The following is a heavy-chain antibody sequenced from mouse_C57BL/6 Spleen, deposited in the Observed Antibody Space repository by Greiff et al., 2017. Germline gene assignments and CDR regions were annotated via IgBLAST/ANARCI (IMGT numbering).Heavy chain of an antibody. J-gene: IGHJ4*01. V-gene: IGHV5-17*01. CDR3: AGGLPYAKDY. D-gene: IGHD2-4*01. Sequence: EVKLVESGGGLVKPGGSLKLSCAASGFTFSDYGMHWVRQAPEKGLEWVAYISSGSSTIYYADTVKGRFTISRDNAKNTLFLQMTSLRSEDTAMYYCAGGLPYAKDYWGQGTSVTVSS. CDR1: GFTFSDYG. CDR2: ISSGSSTI.